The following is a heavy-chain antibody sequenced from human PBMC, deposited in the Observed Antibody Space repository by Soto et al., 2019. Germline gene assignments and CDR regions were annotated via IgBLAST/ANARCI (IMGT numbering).Heavy chain of an antibody. J-gene: IGHJ4*02. CDR2: INPNSGGT. CDR3: ARDAGGDEAPIDY. CDR1: GYTFTGYY. Sequence: ASVKVSCKASGYTFTGYYMHWVRQAPGQGLEWMGWINPNSGGTNYAQKFQGWVTMTRDTSISTAYMELSRLRSDDTAVYYCARDAGGDEAPIDYWGQGTLVTVSS. D-gene: IGHD1-26*01. V-gene: IGHV1-2*04.